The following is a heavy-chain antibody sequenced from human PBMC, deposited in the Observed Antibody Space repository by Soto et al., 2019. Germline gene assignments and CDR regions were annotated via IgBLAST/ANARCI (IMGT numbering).Heavy chain of an antibody. CDR3: ARDRFPYYYDSSGYFDY. D-gene: IGHD3-22*01. V-gene: IGHV1-18*01. J-gene: IGHJ4*02. Sequence: QVQLVQSGAEVKKPGASVKVSCKASGYTFTSYGISWVRQAPGQGLEWMGWISAYNGDTNYAQKLQGRVTMTTDTSTSTADMELRSLRSDDTAVYYCARDRFPYYYDSSGYFDYWGQGTLVTVSS. CDR1: GYTFTSYG. CDR2: ISAYNGDT.